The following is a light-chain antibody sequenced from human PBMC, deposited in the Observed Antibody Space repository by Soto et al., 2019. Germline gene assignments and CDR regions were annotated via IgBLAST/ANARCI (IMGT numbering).Light chain of an antibody. V-gene: IGKV1-39*01. Sequence: DIQMTQSPSSLSASVGDRVTITCRASQSISSYLNWYQQKPGKAPKLLIYAASSLQSGVPSRFSGSGSGTDFTLTISSLQPEDFATYYCQQSYSTPLTVGGGTKGDIK. J-gene: IGKJ4*01. CDR1: QSISSY. CDR2: AAS. CDR3: QQSYSTPLT.